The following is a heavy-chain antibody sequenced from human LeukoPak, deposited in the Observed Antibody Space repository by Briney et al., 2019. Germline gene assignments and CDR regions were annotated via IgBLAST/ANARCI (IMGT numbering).Heavy chain of an antibody. CDR1: GFTFSSYA. D-gene: IGHD3-9*01. Sequence: QTGGSLRLSCAASGFTFSSYAMSWVRQAPGKGLEWVSAISGSGGSTYYADSVKGRFTISRDNSKNTLYLQMNSLRAEDTAVYFCTKDTAYDILTGYFGPDNWFDPWGQGTLVTVSS. CDR3: TKDTAYDILTGYFGPDNWFDP. V-gene: IGHV3-23*01. J-gene: IGHJ5*02. CDR2: ISGSGGST.